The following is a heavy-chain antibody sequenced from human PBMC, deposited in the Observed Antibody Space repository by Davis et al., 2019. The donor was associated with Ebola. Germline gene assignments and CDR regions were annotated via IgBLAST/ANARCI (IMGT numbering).Heavy chain of an antibody. V-gene: IGHV1-18*01. CDR1: GYTFRSYG. CDR3: ARDQLQDYSNYAQVRFDP. Sequence: AASVKVSCKASGYTFRSYGISWVRQAPGQGLEWMGWINSHNGNTNYAQKLQGRVTMTTDTSTSTAYMELRSLRSDDTAVYYCARDQLQDYSNYAQVRFDPWGQGTLVTVS. D-gene: IGHD4-11*01. CDR2: INSHNGNT. J-gene: IGHJ5*02.